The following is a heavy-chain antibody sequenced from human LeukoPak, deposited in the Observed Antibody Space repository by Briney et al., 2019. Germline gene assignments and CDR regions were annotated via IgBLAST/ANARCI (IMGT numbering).Heavy chain of an antibody. V-gene: IGHV3-30*04. CDR3: ARDSRYSSSWYYYYYYGMDV. Sequence: PGRSLRLSCAASGFIFSSYAMHWVRQAPGKGLEWVAVISYDGSNKYYADSVKGRFTISRDNSKNTLYLRMNSLRAEDTAVYYCARDSRYSSSWYYYYYYGMDVWGKGTTVTVSS. D-gene: IGHD6-13*01. J-gene: IGHJ6*04. CDR2: ISYDGSNK. CDR1: GFIFSSYA.